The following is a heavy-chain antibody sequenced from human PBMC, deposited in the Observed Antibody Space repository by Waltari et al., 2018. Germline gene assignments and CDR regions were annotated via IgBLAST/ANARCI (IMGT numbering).Heavy chain of an antibody. J-gene: IGHJ4*02. Sequence: EVQLLESGGGLVQPGGSLRLSCEASGFTFRSYTMSWVRQAPGKGLEWVSAISGSGGSTYYADSVKGRFTISRDNSKNTLYLQMNSLRAEDTAVYYCAKVVSSSWYLDYWGQGTLVTVSS. V-gene: IGHV3-23*01. CDR3: AKVVSSSWYLDY. CDR2: ISGSGGST. D-gene: IGHD6-13*01. CDR1: GFTFRSYT.